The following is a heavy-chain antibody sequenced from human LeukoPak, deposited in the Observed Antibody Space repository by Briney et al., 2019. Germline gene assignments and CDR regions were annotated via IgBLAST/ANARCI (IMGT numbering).Heavy chain of an antibody. D-gene: IGHD3-9*01. CDR3: ARQAYFDWLIIDY. CDR1: GGSFSGYY. CDR2: INHSGST. J-gene: IGHJ4*02. V-gene: IGHV4-34*01. Sequence: PSETLSLTCAVYGGSFSGYYWSWIRQPPGKGLEWIGEINHSGSTNYNPSLKSRVTISVDTSKNQFSLKLSSVTAADTAVYYCARQAYFDWLIIDYWGQGTLVTVSS.